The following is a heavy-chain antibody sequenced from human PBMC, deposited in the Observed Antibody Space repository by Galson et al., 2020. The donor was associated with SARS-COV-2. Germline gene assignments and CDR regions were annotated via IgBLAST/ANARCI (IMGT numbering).Heavy chain of an antibody. CDR3: ARVAYCGGDCSNFDY. D-gene: IGHD2-21*02. CDR2: INTNTGNP. V-gene: IGHV7-4-1*02. J-gene: IGHJ4*02. CDR1: GYTFTSYA. Sequence: ASVKVSCKASGYTFTSYAMNWVRQAPGQGLEWMGWINTNTGNPTYAQGFTGRFVFSLDTSVSTAYLQISSLKAEDTAVYYCARVAYCGGDCSNFDYWGQGTLVTVSS.